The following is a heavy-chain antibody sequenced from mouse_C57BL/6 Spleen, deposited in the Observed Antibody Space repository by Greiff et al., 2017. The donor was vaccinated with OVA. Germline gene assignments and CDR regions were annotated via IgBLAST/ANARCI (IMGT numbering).Heavy chain of an antibody. J-gene: IGHJ1*03. Sequence: QVQLQQPGAELVMPGASVKLSCKASGYTFTSYWMHWVKQRPGQGLEWIGEIDPSDSYTNYNQKFKGKSTLTVDKSSSTAYMQLSSLTSDDSAVYSFSSGETGHWYFDVWGTGTTVTVSS. CDR1: GYTFTSYW. CDR3: SSGETGHWYFDV. CDR2: IDPSDSYT. V-gene: IGHV1-69*01. D-gene: IGHD4-1*01.